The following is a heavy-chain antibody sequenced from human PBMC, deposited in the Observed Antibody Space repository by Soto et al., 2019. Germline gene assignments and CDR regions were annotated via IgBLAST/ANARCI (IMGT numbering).Heavy chain of an antibody. CDR3: ARNYYGSNLGAFDI. CDR2: IFHNGNT. J-gene: IGHJ3*02. CDR1: GSSISENNW. Sequence: QVQLRESGPGLVKPSETLSLTCAVSGSSISENNWWSWVRQSPGKGLEWIGEIFHNGNTNYNPSLKSRVAISVDKSKNHFSLKLSSVTAADTAMYYCARNYYGSNLGAFDIWGQGTMVTVSS. D-gene: IGHD3-10*01. V-gene: IGHV4-4*02.